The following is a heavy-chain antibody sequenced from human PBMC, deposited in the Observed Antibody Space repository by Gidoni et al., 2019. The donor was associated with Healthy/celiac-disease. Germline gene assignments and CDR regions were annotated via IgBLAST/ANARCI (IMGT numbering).Heavy chain of an antibody. CDR2: IYHRGST. D-gene: IGHD6-19*01. J-gene: IGHJ4*02. CDR1: GGSISSSNW. Sequence: QVQLQESGPGLVKPSGTLSLTCAVSGGSISSSNWWSWVRQPQGTGLEWIGEIYHRGSTNYNPSLKSRVTISVDKSKNQFSLKLSSVTAADTAVYYCARDKYGGRGWYIKVFDYWGQGTLVTVSS. CDR3: ARDKYGGRGWYIKVFDY. V-gene: IGHV4-4*02.